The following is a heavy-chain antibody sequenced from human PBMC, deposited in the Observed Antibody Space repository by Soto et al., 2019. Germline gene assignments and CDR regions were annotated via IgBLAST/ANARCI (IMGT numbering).Heavy chain of an antibody. CDR2: ILNSGTT. Sequence: QVQLQESGPGLVKPSQTLSLTCSVSGASTVSHYHWTWIRQPPGKGLEWMGYILNSGTTFYNPSLTSRLSISMDTSGNNFSLELRSVTAADTAVYYCALALGPTTGLDYWGQGTLVTVSS. J-gene: IGHJ4*02. CDR3: ALALGPTTGLDY. CDR1: GASTVSHYH. V-gene: IGHV4-31*02. D-gene: IGHD1-26*01.